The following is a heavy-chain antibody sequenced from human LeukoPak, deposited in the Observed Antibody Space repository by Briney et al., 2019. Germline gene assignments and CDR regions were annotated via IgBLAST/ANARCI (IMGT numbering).Heavy chain of an antibody. CDR3: ARKVAFDI. J-gene: IGHJ3*02. Sequence: GGSLRLSCAASGFTFSSYAMSWVRQAPGKGLEWVSAISGSGGSTYYADSVKGRFTISRDSTKNSLYLQMNSLRVEDTAVYYCARKVAFDIWGQGTMVTVS. V-gene: IGHV3-23*01. CDR2: ISGSGGST. CDR1: GFTFSSYA.